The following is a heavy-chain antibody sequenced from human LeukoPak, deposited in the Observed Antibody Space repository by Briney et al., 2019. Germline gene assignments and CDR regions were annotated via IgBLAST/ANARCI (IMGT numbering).Heavy chain of an antibody. CDR3: ARDTYYDFWSGNYYYYMDV. J-gene: IGHJ6*03. D-gene: IGHD3-3*01. V-gene: IGHV4-59*12. CDR1: GGSISSYY. CDR2: IYYSGST. Sequence: SETLSLTCTVSGGSISSYYWSWIRQPPGKGLEWIGYIYYSGSTNYSPSLKSRVTISVDTSKNQFSLKLSSVTAADTAVYYCARDTYYDFWSGNYYYYMDVWGKGTTVTVSS.